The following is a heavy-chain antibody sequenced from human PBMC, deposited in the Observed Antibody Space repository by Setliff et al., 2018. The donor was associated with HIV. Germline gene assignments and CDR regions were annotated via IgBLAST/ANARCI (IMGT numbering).Heavy chain of an antibody. CDR1: NASISTYY. D-gene: IGHD3-3*01. CDR2: ISATGST. J-gene: IGHJ6*02. V-gene: IGHV4-4*09. CDR3: ARNNPVLSQTFGADGLDV. Sequence: SETLSLTCTVSNASISTYYWTWIRQPPGKGLEWIGHISATGSTKYNPSLEGRVTISVYTSQNQFSLRLSSVTAADTAVYYCARNNPVLSQTFGADGLDVWGQGTTVT.